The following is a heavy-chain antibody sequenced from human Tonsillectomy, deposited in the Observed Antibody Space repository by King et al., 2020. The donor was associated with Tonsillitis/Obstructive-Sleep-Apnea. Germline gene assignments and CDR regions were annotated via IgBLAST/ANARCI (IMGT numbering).Heavy chain of an antibody. V-gene: IGHV3-9*01. CDR3: AKSSAPGGIYYYYYMDV. J-gene: IGHJ6*03. D-gene: IGHD1-14*01. CDR2: ISRNSGFL. CDR1: GFDFDDYA. Sequence: VQLVESGGGLTQPGTSLRLTCVASGFDFDDYAMQWVRLAPGKGLEWVAGISRNSGFLGYADSVQGRFAISRDNAKKSLFLEMNSLRVEDTALYFCAKSSAPGGIYYYYYMDVWGKGTTVTVSS.